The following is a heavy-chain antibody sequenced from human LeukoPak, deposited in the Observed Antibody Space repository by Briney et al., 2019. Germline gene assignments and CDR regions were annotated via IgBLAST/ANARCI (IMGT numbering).Heavy chain of an antibody. D-gene: IGHD3-10*01. CDR3: AATLYGSGSSYNWFDP. V-gene: IGHV1-2*02. J-gene: IGHJ5*02. Sequence: ASVKVSCKASGYTFTGYYMHWVRQAPGQGLEWMGWINPNSGGTNYAQKFQGRVTMTRDTSISTAYMELSRLRSEDTAVYYCAATLYGSGSSYNWFDPWGQGTLVTVSS. CDR2: INPNSGGT. CDR1: GYTFTGYY.